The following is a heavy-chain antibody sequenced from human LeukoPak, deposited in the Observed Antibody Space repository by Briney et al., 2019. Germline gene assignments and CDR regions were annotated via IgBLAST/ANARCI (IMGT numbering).Heavy chain of an antibody. CDR3: ARHDVGCSGGSCYLYYFDY. J-gene: IGHJ4*02. D-gene: IGHD2-15*01. CDR1: GGSISSSSYY. Sequence: SETLSLTCTVSGGSISSSSYYWGWIRPPPGKGLEWIGSIYYSGSTYNNPSLKSRVTISVDTSKNQFSLKLSSVTAADTAVYYCARHDVGCSGGSCYLYYFDYWGQGTLVTVSS. V-gene: IGHV4-39*01. CDR2: IYYSGST.